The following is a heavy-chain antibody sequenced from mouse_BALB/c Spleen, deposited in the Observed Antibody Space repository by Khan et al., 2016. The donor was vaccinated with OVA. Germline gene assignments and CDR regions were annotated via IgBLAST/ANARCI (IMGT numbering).Heavy chain of an antibody. D-gene: IGHD2-3*01. CDR3: RRSYDTYYCDY. J-gene: IGHJ2*01. CDR2: IYPGINDT. Sequence: VQLQQSGTVLARPGASVKMSCKASGYSFTTYWIHWVKQRPGQGLEWIGTIYPGINDTRYTQKFKGKAKLTAVTSASPAFLELSSLTNEDSAVYCGRRSYDTYYCDYWGQGTTHTVSS. CDR1: GYSFTTYW. V-gene: IGHV1-5*01.